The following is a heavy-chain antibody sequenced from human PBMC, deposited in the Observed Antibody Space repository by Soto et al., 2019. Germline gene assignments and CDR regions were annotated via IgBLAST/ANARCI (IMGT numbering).Heavy chain of an antibody. CDR1: SGSMSGYY. V-gene: IGHV4-59*01. CDR3: ARAGDYEFWSGYSNGACGI. CDR2: IYYSGST. Sequence: SETLSLTCTVSSGSMSGYYRNWIRQPPWKGLEWLGYIYYSGSTNYNPSLKSRVTISVDTSKNQFSLKLSSVTAADTAVYYCARAGDYEFWSGYSNGACGIWRQGTMVTV. J-gene: IGHJ3*02. D-gene: IGHD3-3*01.